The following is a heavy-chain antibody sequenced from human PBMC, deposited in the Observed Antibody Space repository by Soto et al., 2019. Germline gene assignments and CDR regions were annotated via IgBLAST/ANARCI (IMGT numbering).Heavy chain of an antibody. D-gene: IGHD1-1*01. Sequence: GGSLRLSCAASGFTFSSYGMHWVRQAPGKGLEWVSIISYDGSNEYYADSVKGRFTISRDNSKNTLYLQMNSLRAEDTAVYYCARFLSWNDAFDIWGQGTMVT. CDR2: ISYDGSNE. J-gene: IGHJ3*02. CDR3: ARFLSWNDAFDI. V-gene: IGHV3-30*03. CDR1: GFTFSSYG.